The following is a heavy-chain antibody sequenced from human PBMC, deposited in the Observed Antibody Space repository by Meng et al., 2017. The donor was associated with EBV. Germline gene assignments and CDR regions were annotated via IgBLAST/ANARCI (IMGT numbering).Heavy chain of an antibody. CDR1: GGSISSSSYY. Sequence: QLQLQESGPGLVKPSETLSLTCTASGGSISSSSYYWGWIRQPPGKGLEWIGSIYYSGSTYYNPSLKSRVTISVDTSKNQFSPKLSSVTAADTAVYYCARRGYSSSRTEFDPWGQGTLVTVSS. CDR3: ARRGYSSSRTEFDP. J-gene: IGHJ5*02. CDR2: IYYSGST. V-gene: IGHV4-39*07. D-gene: IGHD6-13*01.